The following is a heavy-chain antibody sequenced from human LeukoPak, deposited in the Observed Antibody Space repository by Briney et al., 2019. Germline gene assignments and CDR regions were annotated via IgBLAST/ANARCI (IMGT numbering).Heavy chain of an antibody. CDR3: AKLGNIVGATPSDFDY. J-gene: IGHJ4*02. CDR1: GFTFSSYG. D-gene: IGHD1-26*01. V-gene: IGHV3-30*02. CDR2: IRYDGSNK. Sequence: GGSLRLSCAASGFTFSSYGMHWVRQAPGKGLEWVAFIRYDGSNKYYADSVKGRFTISRDNSKNTLYLQMNSLRAEDTAVYYCAKLGNIVGATPSDFDYWGQGTLVTVSS.